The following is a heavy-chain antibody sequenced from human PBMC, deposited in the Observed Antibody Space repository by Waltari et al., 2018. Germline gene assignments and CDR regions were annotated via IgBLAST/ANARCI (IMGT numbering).Heavy chain of an antibody. CDR2: IKQEGSEK. J-gene: IGHJ3*02. Sequence: EVQLVESGGGLFQRGGSLSLSFAASGFTVSSSFTFWVRQAPGKGLEGVANIKQEGSEKYYVDSVKGRFTISRDNAKNSLYLQMNSLRAEDTAVYYCARDKSDYVWGSYRSDAFDIWGQGTMVTVSS. CDR1: GFTVSSSF. V-gene: IGHV3-7*01. CDR3: ARDKSDYVWGSYRSDAFDI. D-gene: IGHD3-16*02.